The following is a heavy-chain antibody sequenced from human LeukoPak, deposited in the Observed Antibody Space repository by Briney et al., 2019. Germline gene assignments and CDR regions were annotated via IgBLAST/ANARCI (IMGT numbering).Heavy chain of an antibody. J-gene: IGHJ4*02. Sequence: SETLSLTCTVSGGSISSYYWSWIRQPPGKGPEWIGYIYYSGSTNYNPSLKSRVTISVDTSKNQFSLKLSSVTAADTAVYYCASYYDSSGFDYWGQGTLVTVSS. D-gene: IGHD3-22*01. CDR1: GGSISSYY. V-gene: IGHV4-59*01. CDR2: IYYSGST. CDR3: ASYYDSSGFDY.